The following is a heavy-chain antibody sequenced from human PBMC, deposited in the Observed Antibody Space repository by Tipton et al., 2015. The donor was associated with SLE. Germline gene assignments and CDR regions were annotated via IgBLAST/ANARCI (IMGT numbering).Heavy chain of an antibody. V-gene: IGHV4-61*10. CDR1: GVSLISGSYY. CDR3: ARGPGYHNIWGSYRYTPHYFDY. CDR2: LSYSGTT. D-gene: IGHD3-16*02. Sequence: TLSLTCTVSGVSLISGSYYWTWIRQPAGKGLEWIAYLSYSGTTNYNPSLKSRVTISVDTSKNQFSLKLSSVTAADTAVYYCARGPGYHNIWGSYRYTPHYFDYWAQGTLVTVSS. J-gene: IGHJ4*02.